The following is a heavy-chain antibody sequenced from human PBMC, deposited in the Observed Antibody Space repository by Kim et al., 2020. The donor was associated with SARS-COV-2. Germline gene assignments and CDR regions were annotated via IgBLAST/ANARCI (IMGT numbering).Heavy chain of an antibody. J-gene: IGHJ4*02. CDR3: ARNGGVNYGDLDYGY. D-gene: IGHD4-17*01. V-gene: IGHV3-30*07. Sequence: SGKSRITITRKNTKNTLYMQMNSQRAEDTAVYYCARNGGVNYGDLDYGYWGQGTLVTVSS.